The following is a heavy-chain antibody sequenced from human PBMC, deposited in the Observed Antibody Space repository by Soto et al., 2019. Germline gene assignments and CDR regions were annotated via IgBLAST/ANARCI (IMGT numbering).Heavy chain of an antibody. J-gene: IGHJ5*02. D-gene: IGHD3-9*01. Sequence: QLQLQESGSGLVKPSQTLSLTCAVSGGSISSGGYSWSWIRQPPGKGLEWIGYIYHSGSTYYNPPLKIRGTILVDRSKNQFSRKLSSVTAAYTSVYYCASRYYDILTGSDWFDPWGQGTLVTVSS. CDR1: GGSISSGGYS. CDR3: ASRYYDILTGSDWFDP. CDR2: IYHSGST. V-gene: IGHV4-30-2*01.